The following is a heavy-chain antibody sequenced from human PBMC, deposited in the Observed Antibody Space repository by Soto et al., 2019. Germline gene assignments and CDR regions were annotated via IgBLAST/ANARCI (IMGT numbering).Heavy chain of an antibody. CDR2: INAGNGNT. J-gene: IGHJ3*02. D-gene: IGHD1-26*01. CDR1: GYTFTSYA. V-gene: IGHV1-3*01. Sequence: ASVKLSCQTSGYTFTSYAMHLVRQAPGQRLEWMGWINAGNGNTKYSQKFQGRVTITGDTSASTAYMELSSLRSEDTAVYYCARESGYYVYAFDIWGQGTMVTVSS. CDR3: ARESGYYVYAFDI.